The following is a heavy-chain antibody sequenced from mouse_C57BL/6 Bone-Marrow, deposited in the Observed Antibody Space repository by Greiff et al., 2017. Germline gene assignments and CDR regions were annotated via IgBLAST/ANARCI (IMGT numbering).Heavy chain of an antibody. CDR2: INPSSGYT. J-gene: IGHJ2*01. CDR1: GYTFTSYW. V-gene: IGHV1-7*01. D-gene: IGHD1-1*01. Sequence: QVQLQQPGAELAKPGASVKLSCKASGYTFTSYWMHWVKQRPGQGLEWIGYINPSSGYTKYNQKFKDKATLTADKSSSTAYMQLSSLTSADSAVYYCARGKIYYALDYWGQGTTLTVSS. CDR3: ARGKIYYALDY.